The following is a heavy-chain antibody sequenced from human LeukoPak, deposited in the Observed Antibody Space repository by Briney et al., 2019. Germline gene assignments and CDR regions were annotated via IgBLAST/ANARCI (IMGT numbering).Heavy chain of an antibody. J-gene: IGHJ6*03. CDR1: GGSFRGYY. V-gene: IGHV4-34*01. CDR2: ITHTGST. D-gene: IGHD6-13*01. CDR3: ARSYSRFYYYYMDV. Sequence: SETLSLTCTVYGGSFRGYYWSWIRQPPGKGLEWIGEITHTGSTNYNPSLKSRVTISVDTSKNQFSLNLSSVTAADTAVYYCARSYSRFYYYYMDVWGKGTTVTVSS.